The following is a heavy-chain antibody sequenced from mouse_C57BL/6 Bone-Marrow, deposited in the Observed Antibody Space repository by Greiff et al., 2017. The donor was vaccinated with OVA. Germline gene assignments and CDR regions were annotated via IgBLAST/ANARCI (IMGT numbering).Heavy chain of an antibody. V-gene: IGHV1-26*01. D-gene: IGHD2-4*01. J-gene: IGHJ2*01. CDR1: GYTFTDYY. CDR3: ARPIYYDYDNYFDY. CDR2: INPNNGGT. Sequence: VQLKQSGPELVKPGASVKISCKASGYTFTDYYMNWVKQSHGKSLEWIGDINPNNGGTSYNQKFKGKATLTVDKSSSTAYMELRSLTSEDSAVYYCARPIYYDYDNYFDYWGQGTTLTVSS.